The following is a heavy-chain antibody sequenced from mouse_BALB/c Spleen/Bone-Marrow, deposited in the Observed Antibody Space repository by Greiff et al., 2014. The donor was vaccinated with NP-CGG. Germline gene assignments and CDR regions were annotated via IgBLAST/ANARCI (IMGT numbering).Heavy chain of an antibody. D-gene: IGHD2-1*01. J-gene: IGHJ3*01. Sequence: VQLQQSGAELVKPGASVKLSCTASGFNIKDTYMHWVKQRPEQGLGWIGRIDPANGNTKDDPKFQGKATITADTSSDTAYLQLSSLTSEDTAVYYCARNGNYGAWFAYWGQGTLVTVSA. CDR3: ARNGNYGAWFAY. CDR2: IDPANGNT. CDR1: GFNIKDTY. V-gene: IGHV14-3*02.